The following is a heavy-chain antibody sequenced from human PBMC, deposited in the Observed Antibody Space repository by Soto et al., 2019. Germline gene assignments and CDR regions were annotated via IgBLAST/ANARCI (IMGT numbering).Heavy chain of an antibody. D-gene: IGHD6-6*01. CDR3: ARILRIAARPNDRYYYMDV. J-gene: IGHJ6*03. CDR2: VYYGGST. Sequence: PSETLSLTCTVSGGSISSSSYYWGWIRQPPGKGLEWIGNVYYGGSTYYNPSLKSRVTISVETSKSQFSLKLSSVTAADTAVYYCARILRIAARPNDRYYYMDVWGKGTTVTVSS. V-gene: IGHV4-39*01. CDR1: GGSISSSSYY.